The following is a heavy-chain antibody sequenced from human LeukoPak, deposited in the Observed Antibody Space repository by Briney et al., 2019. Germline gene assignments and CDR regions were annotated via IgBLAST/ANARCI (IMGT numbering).Heavy chain of an antibody. J-gene: IGHJ4*02. CDR2: INHSGST. Sequence: SETLSLTCAVYGGSFSGYYWSWIRQPPGKGLEWIGEINHSGSTNYNPSLKSRVTISVDTSKNQFSLKLSSVTAADTAVYYCAGSSGYNNISVDYWGQGTLVTVSS. D-gene: IGHD3-22*01. CDR3: AGSSGYNNISVDY. CDR1: GGSFSGYY. V-gene: IGHV4-34*01.